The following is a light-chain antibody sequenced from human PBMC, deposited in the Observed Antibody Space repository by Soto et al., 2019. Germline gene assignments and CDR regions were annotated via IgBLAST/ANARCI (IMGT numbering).Light chain of an antibody. CDR2: DAS. Sequence: EIVLTQSPATLSLSPGERATLSCRASQSVSRYLAWYQQKPGQAPRLLIYDASNRATGIPARFSGSGSGTDFTLTISNLEPEDFAVYYCQQRSSWPFTFGGGTKVEIK. CDR3: QQRSSWPFT. J-gene: IGKJ4*01. CDR1: QSVSRY. V-gene: IGKV3-11*01.